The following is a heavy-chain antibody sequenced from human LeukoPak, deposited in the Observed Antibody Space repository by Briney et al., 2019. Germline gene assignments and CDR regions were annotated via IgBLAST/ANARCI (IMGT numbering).Heavy chain of an antibody. V-gene: IGHV3-21*01. Sequence: GGSLRLSCAASGFIFSSYNMNWVRQAPGKGLEWVSSISSSSNYIYYADSVKGRFTISRDNAKNSLYLQMNSLRAEDTALYYCARDYYDSSGSLDHWGQGTLITVSS. D-gene: IGHD3-22*01. CDR3: ARDYYDSSGSLDH. CDR1: GFIFSSYN. J-gene: IGHJ4*02. CDR2: ISSSSNYI.